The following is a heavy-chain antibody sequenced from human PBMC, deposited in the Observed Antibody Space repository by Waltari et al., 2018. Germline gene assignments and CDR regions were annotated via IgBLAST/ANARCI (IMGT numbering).Heavy chain of an antibody. J-gene: IGHJ6*02. CDR2: IYYSGST. CDR3: AREGDPVLWGLYYYYYGMDV. D-gene: IGHD3-16*01. Sequence: QVQLQESGPGLVKPSETLSLTCTVSGGSISSYYWSWIRQPPGKGLEWIGYIYYSGSTNYNPSLKSRVTMSVDTSKNQFSLKLSSVTAADTAVYYCAREGDPVLWGLYYYYYGMDVWGQGTTVTVSS. CDR1: GGSISSYY. V-gene: IGHV4-59*12.